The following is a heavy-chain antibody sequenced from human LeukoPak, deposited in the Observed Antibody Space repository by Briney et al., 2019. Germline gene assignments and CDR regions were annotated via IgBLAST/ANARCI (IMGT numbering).Heavy chain of an antibody. J-gene: IGHJ4*02. Sequence: ASVKVSCKASGYTFTSYDINWVRQATGQGLEWMGCMNPNSGNTGYAQKFQGRVTITRNTSISTAYMELSSLRSEDTAVYYCARAVRYYGSGTTLSYYFDYWGQGTLVTVSS. CDR2: MNPNSGNT. CDR3: ARAVRYYGSGTTLSYYFDY. D-gene: IGHD3-10*01. CDR1: GYTFTSYD. V-gene: IGHV1-8*03.